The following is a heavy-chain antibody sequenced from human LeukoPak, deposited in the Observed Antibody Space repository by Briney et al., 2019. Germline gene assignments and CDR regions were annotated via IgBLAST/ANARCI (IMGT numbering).Heavy chain of an antibody. D-gene: IGHD3-9*01. CDR1: GFTFSSYA. Sequence: GGSLRLSCAASGFTFSSYAMSWVRQAPGKGLEWVSAISGSGGSTYYADSVKDRFTISRDNSKNTLYLQMNSLRAEDTAVYYCAKFLRYFDWPNDAFDIWGQGTMVTVSS. J-gene: IGHJ3*02. CDR3: AKFLRYFDWPNDAFDI. V-gene: IGHV3-23*01. CDR2: ISGSGGST.